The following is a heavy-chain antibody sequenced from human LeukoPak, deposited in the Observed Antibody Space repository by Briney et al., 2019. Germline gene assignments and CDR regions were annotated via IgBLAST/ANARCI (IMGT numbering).Heavy chain of an antibody. CDR2: ISSSGSTI. V-gene: IGHV3-11*04. Sequence: GGSLRLSCAASGFTFSDYYMTWIRQAPGKGLEWVSYISSSGSTIYYPDSVKGRFTISRDNAKNSLYLQMNSLRAEDTAVYYCARGRATGNLDYWGQGTLVTVSS. CDR1: GFTFSDYY. J-gene: IGHJ4*02. CDR3: ARGRATGNLDY. D-gene: IGHD5-12*01.